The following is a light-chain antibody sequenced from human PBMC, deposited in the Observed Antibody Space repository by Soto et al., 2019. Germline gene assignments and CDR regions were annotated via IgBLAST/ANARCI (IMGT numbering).Light chain of an antibody. V-gene: IGLV1-51*01. CDR1: SSNIGGNS. J-gene: IGLJ1*01. CDR2: DDN. CDR3: GSWDSSLSAYV. Sequence: QSVMTQPPSVSAAPGQQVTISCSGRSSNIGGNSVSWYQQLPGTAPKLLIYDDNKRPSGIPDRFSGSKSGTSATLGITGFQTGDEADYYCGSWDSSLSAYVFGTGTKLTVL.